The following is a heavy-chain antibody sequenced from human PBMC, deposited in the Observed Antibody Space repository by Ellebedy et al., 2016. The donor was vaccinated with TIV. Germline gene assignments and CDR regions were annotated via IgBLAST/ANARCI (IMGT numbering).Heavy chain of an antibody. V-gene: IGHV5-10-1*01. Sequence: GESLKISXKGSGYSFTSYWISWVRQMPGKGLEWMGRIDPSDSYTNYSPSFQGHVTISADKSISTAYLQWSSLKASDTAMYYCASSWYKGGYFDYWGQGTLVTVSS. CDR3: ASSWYKGGYFDY. CDR2: IDPSDSYT. CDR1: GYSFTSYW. J-gene: IGHJ4*02. D-gene: IGHD6-13*01.